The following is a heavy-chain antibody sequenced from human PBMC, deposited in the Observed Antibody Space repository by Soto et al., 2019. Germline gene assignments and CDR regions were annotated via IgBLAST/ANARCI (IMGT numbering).Heavy chain of an antibody. V-gene: IGHV2-70*04. CDR3: ERVWIADSFDY. J-gene: IGHJ4*02. D-gene: IGHD2-2*03. Sequence: SGPTLVNPTQTLTLTCTFSGFSLSTPGMRVSWIRQPPGKALEWLARIDWDDDKFYSTSLRTRLTISKDTSKNQVVLTMTNMDPVDTATYYCERVWIADSFDYWGQGAPVTVSS. CDR1: GFSLSTPGMR. CDR2: IDWDDDK.